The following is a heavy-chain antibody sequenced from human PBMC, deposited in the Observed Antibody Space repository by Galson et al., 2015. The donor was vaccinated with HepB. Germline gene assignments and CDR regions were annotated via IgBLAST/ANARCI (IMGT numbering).Heavy chain of an antibody. CDR2: IDYSGRT. V-gene: IGHV4-39*07. Sequence: SETLSLTCTVSGGSINSTSYFWAWIRQPPGRGLEWIGSIDYSGRTYYNPSLKSRLTISVDTSKNQFSLSLSSVTAPDTAVYYCASCITMVRGVRGLNWFAPWGQGTLVTVSS. D-gene: IGHD3-10*01. CDR3: ASCITMVRGVRGLNWFAP. CDR1: GGSINSTSYF. J-gene: IGHJ5*02.